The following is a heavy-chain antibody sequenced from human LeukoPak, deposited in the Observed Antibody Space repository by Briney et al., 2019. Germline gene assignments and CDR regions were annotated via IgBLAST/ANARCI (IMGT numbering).Heavy chain of an antibody. CDR3: AKDPHSSSWYYFDS. V-gene: IGHV3-30*18. D-gene: IGHD6-13*01. CDR2: LSDDGSNK. CDR1: RFTFSYFA. Sequence: PGRSLRLSCAASRFTFSYFAMHWVRQAPGKGLEWVAVLSDDGSNKFYADSVKGRFTISGDNSKNTLYLQMNSLRAEDTAFYYCAKDPHSSSWYYFDSWGQGTLVTVSS. J-gene: IGHJ4*02.